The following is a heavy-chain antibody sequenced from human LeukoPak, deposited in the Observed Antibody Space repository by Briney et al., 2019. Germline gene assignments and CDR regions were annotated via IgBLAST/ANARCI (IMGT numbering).Heavy chain of an antibody. V-gene: IGHV3-48*01. CDR1: GFTFSSYS. Sequence: GGSLRLSCAASGFTFSSYSMNWVRKAQGKGREWVSYISSRSRTTYYADSVKGRFTISRDNSKNTLYLQMNSLRAEDTAVYYCAKDVGAVATTMDVWGKGTTVTISS. D-gene: IGHD6-19*01. J-gene: IGHJ6*04. CDR3: AKDVGAVATTMDV. CDR2: ISSRSRTT.